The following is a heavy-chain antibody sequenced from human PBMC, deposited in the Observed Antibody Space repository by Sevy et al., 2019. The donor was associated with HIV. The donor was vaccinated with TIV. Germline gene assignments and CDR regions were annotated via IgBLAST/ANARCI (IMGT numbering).Heavy chain of an antibody. D-gene: IGHD5-18*01. J-gene: IGHJ4*02. Sequence: GGSLRLSCTASGLTFGDYAMSWFRQAPGKGLEWVGFIRSKAYGGTTEYAASVKGRFTISRDDSKSIAYLQMNSLKTEDTAVYYCTRGPPGYSYGYHYFDYWGQGTLVTVSS. CDR2: IRSKAYGGTT. V-gene: IGHV3-49*03. CDR1: GLTFGDYA. CDR3: TRGPPGYSYGYHYFDY.